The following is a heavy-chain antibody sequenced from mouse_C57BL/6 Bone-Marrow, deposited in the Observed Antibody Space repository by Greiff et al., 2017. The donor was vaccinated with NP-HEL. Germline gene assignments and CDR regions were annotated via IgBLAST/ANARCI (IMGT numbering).Heavy chain of an antibody. V-gene: IGHV1-18*01. Sequence: VQLQQSGPELVKPGASVKIPCKASGYTFTDYNMDWVKQSHGKSLEWIGDINPNNGGTIYNQKFKGKATLTVDKSSSTAYMELRSLTSEDTAVYYCARGASYGNYGYFDYWGQGTTLTVSS. CDR3: ARGASYGNYGYFDY. CDR1: GYTFTDYN. CDR2: INPNNGGT. D-gene: IGHD2-1*01. J-gene: IGHJ2*01.